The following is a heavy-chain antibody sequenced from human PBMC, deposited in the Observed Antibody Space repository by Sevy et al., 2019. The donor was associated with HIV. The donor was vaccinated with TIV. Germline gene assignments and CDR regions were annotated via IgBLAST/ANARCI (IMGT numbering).Heavy chain of an antibody. CDR2: VSWNSRNI. Sequence: GGSLRLSCAASGFSFNDHAMHWVRQVPGKGLEWVSGVSWNSRNIGYVYSVKGRFTISRDNANHFLYLEMNSLRPEDTAFYYCAKDINRGCDGVNCYPYYYYFYGLDVWGQGTTVTVSS. D-gene: IGHD2-21*01. J-gene: IGHJ6*02. V-gene: IGHV3-9*01. CDR1: GFSFNDHA. CDR3: AKDINRGCDGVNCYPYYYYFYGLDV.